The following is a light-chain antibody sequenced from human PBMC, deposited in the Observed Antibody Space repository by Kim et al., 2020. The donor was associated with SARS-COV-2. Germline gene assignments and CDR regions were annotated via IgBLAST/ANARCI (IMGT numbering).Light chain of an antibody. Sequence: GPRGTISSSGSSSNIEHNTVTWYRHLPGTAPKLLIYSNNLRPSGVPDRFSGSKSGTSASLAISGLQSEDEADYYCATWDDSLNGVVFGGGTQLTVL. CDR2: SNN. J-gene: IGLJ2*01. V-gene: IGLV1-44*01. CDR3: ATWDDSLNGVV. CDR1: SSNIEHNT.